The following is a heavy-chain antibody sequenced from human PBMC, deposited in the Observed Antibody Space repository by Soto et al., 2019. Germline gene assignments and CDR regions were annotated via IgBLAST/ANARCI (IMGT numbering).Heavy chain of an antibody. CDR1: GGTFSSYA. J-gene: IGHJ6*02. D-gene: IGHD3-22*01. Sequence: QVQLVQSGAEVKKPGSSVKVSCKASGGTFSSYAISWVRQAPGQGLEWMGGIIPIFGTANYAQKFQGRVTITADKSTSTAYMELSSLRAEDTAVYYCARDSGTMIVVVTSYYYGMDVWGQGTTVTVSS. CDR2: IIPIFGTA. CDR3: ARDSGTMIVVVTSYYYGMDV. V-gene: IGHV1-69*06.